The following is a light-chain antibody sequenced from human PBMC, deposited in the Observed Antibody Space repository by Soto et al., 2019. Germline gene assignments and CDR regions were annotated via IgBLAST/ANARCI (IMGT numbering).Light chain of an antibody. V-gene: IGLV4-69*01. J-gene: IGLJ2*01. CDR2: VNSDGSH. Sequence: QSVLTQSPSASASLGASVKLTCTLSSGHSSYAIAWHQQQPEKGPRFLMMVNSDGSHSKGDGIPDRFSVSSSGAERYLTISSLQSEDEADYYCQTWGTGVVFGGGTQLTVL. CDR1: SGHSSYA. CDR3: QTWGTGVV.